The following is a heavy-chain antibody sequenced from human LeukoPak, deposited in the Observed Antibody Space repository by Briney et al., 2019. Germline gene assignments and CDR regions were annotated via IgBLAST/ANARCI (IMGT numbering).Heavy chain of an antibody. CDR1: RFSFSTYA. D-gene: IGHD1-26*01. CDR2: IGVSGTTT. CDR3: VKDQVLVGRVFFDS. V-gene: IGHV3-23*01. Sequence: GGSLRLSCEASRFSFSTYAMSWVRQAPGKGLEWVSGIGVSGTTTYYTDSVKGRFTISRANSKNTLYLQMSSLRVEDTALYYCVKDQVLVGRVFFDSWGQGTLVTVS. J-gene: IGHJ4*02.